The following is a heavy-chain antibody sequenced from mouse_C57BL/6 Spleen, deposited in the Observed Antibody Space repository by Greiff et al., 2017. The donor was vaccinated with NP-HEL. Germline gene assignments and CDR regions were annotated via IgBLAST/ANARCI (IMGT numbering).Heavy chain of an antibody. V-gene: IGHV1-64*01. CDR1: GYTFTSYW. J-gene: IGHJ3*01. Sequence: QVQRQKNGAELVKPGASVKLSCKASGYTFTSYWMHWVKQRPGQGLEWIGMIHPNSGSTKYNEKFKSKATLTVDKSSSTAYMQLSSLTSEDSAVYYCARWDYDGFFAYWGQETLVTVSA. CDR3: ARWDYDGFFAY. D-gene: IGHD2-4*01. CDR2: IHPNSGST.